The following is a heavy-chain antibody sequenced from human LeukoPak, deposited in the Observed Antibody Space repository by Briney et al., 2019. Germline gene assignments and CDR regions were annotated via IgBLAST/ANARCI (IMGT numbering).Heavy chain of an antibody. J-gene: IGHJ4*02. V-gene: IGHV1-2*02. Sequence: ASVKVSSKSSGYTVTAYFMHSVRQAPGHALEWMGWFNPNSGDTHYAQKFQGRVTMTRDTSISTSYMEVTNLKYYDTAMYYCARMNPNFGWRSAYNVDLYDYWGQGSLVTVSS. CDR3: ARMNPNFGWRSAYNVDLYDY. CDR1: GYTVTAYF. CDR2: FNPNSGDT. D-gene: IGHD3-10*01.